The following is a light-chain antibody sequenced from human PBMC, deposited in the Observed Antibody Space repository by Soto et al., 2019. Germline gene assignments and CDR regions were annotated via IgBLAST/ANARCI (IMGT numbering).Light chain of an antibody. CDR1: QSVSSR. J-gene: IGKJ1*01. Sequence: EIVMTQTPATLSVSPGERVTLSCRASQSVSSRLAWYQQKPGQSPRLLIYGASTRATGIPARFSGSGSGTEFTLTISSLQSEDFGVYYCHQYNNLWTFGQGSKVDI. CDR3: HQYNNLWT. V-gene: IGKV3-15*01. CDR2: GAS.